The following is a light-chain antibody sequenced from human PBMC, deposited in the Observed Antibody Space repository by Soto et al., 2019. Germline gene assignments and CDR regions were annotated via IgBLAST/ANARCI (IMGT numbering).Light chain of an antibody. CDR3: QHYGSSPPYT. J-gene: IGKJ2*01. V-gene: IGKV3-20*01. Sequence: IVLTQSPDTLSLSPGERATLYCRAIRSVSSSYLAWYQHKAGQAPRLLISGASNRATDIPDRFSGSESGTDFTLTISRLEPEDFAVYYCQHYGSSPPYTFGQGTKLEIK. CDR2: GAS. CDR1: RSVSSSY.